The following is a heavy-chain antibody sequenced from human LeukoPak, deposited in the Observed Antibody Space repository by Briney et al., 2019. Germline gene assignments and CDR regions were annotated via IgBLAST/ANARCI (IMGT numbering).Heavy chain of an antibody. CDR1: GGSISSYY. CDR2: IYYSGST. V-gene: IGHV4-59*08. CDR3: ARCGAQRNWFDP. J-gene: IGHJ5*02. D-gene: IGHD2-2*01. Sequence: SETLSLTCTVSGGSISSYYWSWIRQPPGKGLEWIGYIYYSGSTYYNPSLKSRVTISVDTSKNQFSLKLNSVTAADSAVYYCARCGAQRNWFDPWGQGTLVTVSS.